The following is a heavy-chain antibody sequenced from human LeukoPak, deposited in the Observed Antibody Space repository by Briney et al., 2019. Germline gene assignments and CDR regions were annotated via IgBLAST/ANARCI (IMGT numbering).Heavy chain of an antibody. CDR2: INPNSGGT. CDR3: ASGYYGSGSYPDY. CDR1: GYTFTGYY. V-gene: IGHV1-2*06. D-gene: IGHD3-10*01. J-gene: IGHJ4*02. Sequence: RGASVKVSCKASGYTFTGYYMHWVRQAPGQGLEWMGRINPNSGGTNYAQKFQGRVTMTRDTSISTAYMELSRLRSDDTAVYYCASGYYGSGSYPDYWGQGTLVTVSS.